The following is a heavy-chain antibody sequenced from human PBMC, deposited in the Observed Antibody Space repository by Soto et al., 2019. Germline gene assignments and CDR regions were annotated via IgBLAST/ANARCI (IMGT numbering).Heavy chain of an antibody. V-gene: IGHV3-23*01. CDR1: GFPFSSYA. J-gene: IGHJ5*02. D-gene: IGHD3-10*01. Sequence: GGSLRLSCAASGFPFSSYAMSWVRQAPGKGLDWVSAISGSGGSKYYAASVKGRFTISRDKSKNTLYLQMSSLRAEQTAGYDCAKFGITMVRGVITESNWFDPGGQGTLVTVSS. CDR3: AKFGITMVRGVITESNWFDP. CDR2: ISGSGGSK.